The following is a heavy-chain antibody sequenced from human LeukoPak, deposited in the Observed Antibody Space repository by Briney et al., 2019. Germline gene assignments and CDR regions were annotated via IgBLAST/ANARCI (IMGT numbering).Heavy chain of an antibody. CDR3: ARGSGSYYGTYFDY. V-gene: IGHV4-31*03. J-gene: IGHJ4*02. CDR1: GGSISSGGYY. D-gene: IGHD1-26*01. CDR2: IYYSGST. Sequence: PSETLSLTCTVSGGSISSGGYYWSWIRQHPGKGLEWIGYIYYSGSTYYNPSLKSRVTISVDTSKNQFSLKLSSVTAADTAVYYCARGSGSYYGTYFDYWGQGTLVTVSS.